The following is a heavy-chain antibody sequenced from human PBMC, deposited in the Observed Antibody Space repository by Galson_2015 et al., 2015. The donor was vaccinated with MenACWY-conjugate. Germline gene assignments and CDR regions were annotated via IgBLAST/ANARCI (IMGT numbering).Heavy chain of an antibody. V-gene: IGHV3-30*02. J-gene: IGHJ6*03. D-gene: IGHD3-3*01. CDR2: IRYDGSNK. CDR1: GFTFSSYG. Sequence: SLRLSCAASGFTFSSYGMHWVRQAPGKGLEWVAFIRYDGSNKYYADSVKGRFTISRDNSKNTLYLQMNSLRAEDTAVYYCAKDGITIFGVVTLPLSYYMDVWGKGTTVTVSS. CDR3: AKDGITIFGVVTLPLSYYMDV.